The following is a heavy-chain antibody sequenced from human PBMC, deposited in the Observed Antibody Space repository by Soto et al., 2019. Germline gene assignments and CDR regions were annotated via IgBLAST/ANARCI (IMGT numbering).Heavy chain of an antibody. V-gene: IGHV4-39*01. CDR2: FFIGGNT. Sequence: SETLSLTCTVSGGSISSTTYYWGWMRQPPGKGLEWIASFFIGGNTYYNPSLKSRVTISVDTSKNQFSLKLSSVTAADTAVYYCARGKLGYCSSTSCYGRGNWFDPWGQGTLVTVSS. J-gene: IGHJ5*02. CDR3: ARGKLGYCSSTSCYGRGNWFDP. D-gene: IGHD2-2*01. CDR1: GGSISSTTYY.